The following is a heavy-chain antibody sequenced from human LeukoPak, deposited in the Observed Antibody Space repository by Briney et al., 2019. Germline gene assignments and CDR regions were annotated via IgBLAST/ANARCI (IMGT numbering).Heavy chain of an antibody. J-gene: IGHJ3*02. V-gene: IGHV1-2*02. D-gene: IGHD7-27*01. CDR2: INPNSGGT. CDR3: ARTRLTGDPYEAFDI. Sequence: ASVKVSCKASGYTFTGYYIHWVRQAPGQGLEWMGWINPNSGGTNYAQKFQGRVTMTRDTSISTAYMELSRLTSDDTAVYYCARTRLTGDPYEAFDIWGQGTMVTVSS. CDR1: GYTFTGYY.